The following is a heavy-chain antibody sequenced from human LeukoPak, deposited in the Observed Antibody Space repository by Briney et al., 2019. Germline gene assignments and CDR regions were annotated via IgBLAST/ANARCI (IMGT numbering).Heavy chain of an antibody. CDR3: ARWGSIAVARFDY. Sequence: PSETLSLTCTVSGGSISNYYWSWIRQPPGKGLEWIGYIYYTGSTNYNPSLTSRVNMSVDTSKNQFSLNLTSVTAADTAVYHCARWGSIAVARFDYWGQGTLVTVSS. CDR2: IYYTGST. J-gene: IGHJ4*02. V-gene: IGHV4-59*01. D-gene: IGHD6-6*01. CDR1: GGSISNYY.